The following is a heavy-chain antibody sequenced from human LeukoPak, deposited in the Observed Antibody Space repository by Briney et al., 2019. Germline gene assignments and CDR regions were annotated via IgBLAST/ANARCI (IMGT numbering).Heavy chain of an antibody. V-gene: IGHV4-34*01. D-gene: IGHD3-22*01. Sequence: PSETLSLTCAVYGGSFSGYYWSWIRQPPGKGLEWIGEINHSGSTNYNPSLKSRVTISVDTSKNQFSLKLSSVTAADTAVYYCASSTYYYDSSGYIDWGQGTLVTVSS. J-gene: IGHJ4*02. CDR2: INHSGST. CDR3: ASSTYYYDSSGYID. CDR1: GGSFSGYY.